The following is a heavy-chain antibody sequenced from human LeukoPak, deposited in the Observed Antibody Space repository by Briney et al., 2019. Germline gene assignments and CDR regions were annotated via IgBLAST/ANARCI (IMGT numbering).Heavy chain of an antibody. CDR3: ARDGLLTVTPYFDY. J-gene: IGHJ4*02. Sequence: PGGSLRLSCAASGFTFSSYSMNWVRQAPGKGLEWVSYISSSSSTIYYADSVKGRFTISRDNAKNSLHLQMNSLRDEDTAVYYCARDGLLTVTPYFDYWGQGTLVTVSS. D-gene: IGHD3/OR15-3a*01. CDR1: GFTFSSYS. CDR2: ISSSSSTI. V-gene: IGHV3-48*02.